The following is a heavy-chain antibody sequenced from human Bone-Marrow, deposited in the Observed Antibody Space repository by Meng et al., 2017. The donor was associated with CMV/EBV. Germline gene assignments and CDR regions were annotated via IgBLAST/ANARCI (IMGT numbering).Heavy chain of an antibody. Sequence: GGSLRLSCAASEFTFGDYAMSWVRQAPGGGLKWVSAVNPGGDHTYYADSVKGRFTISRDNLRSMMYLQMNSLRVEDTAVYYCAKGQYQLLLPALPRKYYFDYWGQGTLVTVSS. V-gene: IGHV3-23*01. CDR3: AKGQYQLLLPALPRKYYFDY. CDR1: EFTFGDYA. D-gene: IGHD2-2*01. J-gene: IGHJ4*02. CDR2: VNPGGDHT.